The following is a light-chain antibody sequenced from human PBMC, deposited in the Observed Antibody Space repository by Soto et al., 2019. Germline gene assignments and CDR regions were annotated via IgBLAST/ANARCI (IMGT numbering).Light chain of an antibody. CDR3: QSYDARLSGRVV. Sequence: QSVLTQPPSVSGAPGQRVTISCTGSSSNIGAGYDVHWYQQLPGTAPKLLIYGNNNRPSGVPDRFSDSKSGTSASLAITGLQAEDEADYYCQSYDARLSGRVVFGGGTQLTVL. CDR2: GNN. CDR1: SSNIGAGYD. J-gene: IGLJ2*01. V-gene: IGLV1-40*01.